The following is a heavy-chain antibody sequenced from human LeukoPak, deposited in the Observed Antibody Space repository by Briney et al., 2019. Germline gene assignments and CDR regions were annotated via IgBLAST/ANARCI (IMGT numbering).Heavy chain of an antibody. CDR1: GGSISSGDYY. CDR3: ARCPEPGYFDY. V-gene: IGHV4-30-4*01. CDR2: IYYSGRT. Sequence: NPSQTLSLTCTVSGGSISSGDYYWSWIRQPPGKGLEWIGYIYYSGRTNYNPSLKSRVTISVDTSKNQFSLKLSSVTAADTAVYYCARCPEPGYFDYWGQGTLVTVSS. J-gene: IGHJ4*02. D-gene: IGHD1-14*01.